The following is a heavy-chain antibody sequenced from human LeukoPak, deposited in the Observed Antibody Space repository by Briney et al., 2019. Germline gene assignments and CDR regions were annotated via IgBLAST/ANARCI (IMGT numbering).Heavy chain of an antibody. CDR1: GGSTSSYY. CDR2: IYYTGST. J-gene: IGHJ4*02. CDR3: ARWGSIAVARFDY. Sequence: SETLSLTCTVSGGSTSSYYWSWIRQPPGKGLEWIGYIYYTGSTNYNPSLTSRVNISVDTSKNQFSLNLTSVTAADTAVYYCARWGSIAVARFDYWGQGTLVTVSS. D-gene: IGHD6-13*01. V-gene: IGHV4-59*01.